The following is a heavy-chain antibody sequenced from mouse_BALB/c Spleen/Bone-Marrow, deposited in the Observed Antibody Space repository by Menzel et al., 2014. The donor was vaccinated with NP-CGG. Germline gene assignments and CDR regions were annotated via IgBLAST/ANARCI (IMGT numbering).Heavy chain of an antibody. Sequence: QVQLKESGPDLVRPGSSVKMSCKASDYTFTTYWMHWVKQRPGQGLEWIGMIDPSTSETRLNQKFKDKVTLIVDKSSNTAYMQLSSLTSEDSAVYYCARRTLAMDYWGQGTSVTVSS. J-gene: IGHJ4*01. CDR2: IDPSTSET. CDR3: ARRTLAMDY. V-gene: IGHV1-52*01. CDR1: DYTFTTYW.